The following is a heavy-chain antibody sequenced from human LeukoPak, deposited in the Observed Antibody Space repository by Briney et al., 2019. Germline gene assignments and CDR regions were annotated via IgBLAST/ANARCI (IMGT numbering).Heavy chain of an antibody. J-gene: IGHJ4*02. Sequence: GGSLRLSCTASGFTFGDYVMSWVRQAPGKGLEWVSGINWNGGSTGYADSVKGRFTISRDNARKSLYLQMNSLRAEDTAVYYCARLWSTHCSGGTCPHQPNYWGQGALVTVSS. CDR2: INWNGGST. D-gene: IGHD2-15*01. CDR3: ARLWSTHCSGGTCPHQPNY. V-gene: IGHV3-20*04. CDR1: GFTFGDYV.